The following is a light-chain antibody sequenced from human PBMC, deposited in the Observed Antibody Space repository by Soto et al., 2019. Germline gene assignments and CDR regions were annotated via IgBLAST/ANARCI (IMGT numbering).Light chain of an antibody. V-gene: IGKV1-33*01. CDR2: DAS. Sequence: DIQMTQSPSSLTASVGDRVTITCQASLDIDNYLNWYQQKPGEAPKLVIYDASILETGVPSRFSGSGSGTDFTFTFSSLQPEDVATYYCQHYHNLPMYTFGQGTRLEIK. CDR1: LDIDNY. CDR3: QHYHNLPMYT. J-gene: IGKJ2*01.